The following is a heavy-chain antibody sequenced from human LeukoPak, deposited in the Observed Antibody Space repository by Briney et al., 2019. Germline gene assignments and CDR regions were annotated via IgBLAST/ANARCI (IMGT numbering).Heavy chain of an antibody. D-gene: IGHD6-13*01. J-gene: IGHJ3*02. CDR2: IYRCGST. CDR3: AKAAVSSSWFDAFDI. Sequence: GGSLTLSCAASGLTVGNNYMIWVRRSPGKGVVCVSLIYRCGSTHYADSVKGRFTISRDNSKNTLYLQMNILRAEDTAVYYCAKAAVSSSWFDAFDIWGQGTMVTVSS. V-gene: IGHV3-53*01. CDR1: GLTVGNNY.